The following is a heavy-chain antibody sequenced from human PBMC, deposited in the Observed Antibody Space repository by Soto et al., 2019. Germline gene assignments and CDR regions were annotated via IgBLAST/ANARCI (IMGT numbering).Heavy chain of an antibody. J-gene: IGHJ4*02. CDR3: ARESEDFTSNFDY. V-gene: IGHV3-21*06. CDR1: GFTFTRYS. Sequence: GGSLRLSCAASGFTFTRYSMNWVRQAPGKGLEWVSSISSTTNYIYYGDSMKGRFTISRDNAKNSLYLEMNSLRAEDTAVYYCARESEDFTSNFDYWGQGTLVTVSS. CDR2: ISSTTNYI.